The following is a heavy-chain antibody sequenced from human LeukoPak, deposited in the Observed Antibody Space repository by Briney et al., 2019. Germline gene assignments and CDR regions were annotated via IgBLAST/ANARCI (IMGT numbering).Heavy chain of an antibody. J-gene: IGHJ4*02. CDR1: GGSISSGGYY. CDR2: ISQSGNT. V-gene: IGHV4-30-2*03. CDR3: ARRPAYYFDY. Sequence: SQTLSLTCTVSGGSISSGGYYWSWIRQPPGKGLEWIGYISQSGNTYYNPSLKSRVTMSADTSKNQFSLKLSSVTAADTAVYYCARRPAYYFDYWGQGTLVTVSS.